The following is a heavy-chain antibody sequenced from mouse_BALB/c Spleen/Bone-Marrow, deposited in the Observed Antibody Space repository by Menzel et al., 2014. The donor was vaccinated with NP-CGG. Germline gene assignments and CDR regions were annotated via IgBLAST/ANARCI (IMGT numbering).Heavy chain of an antibody. CDR1: GYAFNSSW. CDR3: ARWDYGSSPNY. CDR2: IYPGDGDT. D-gene: IGHD1-1*01. V-gene: IGHV1-82*01. J-gene: IGHJ2*01. Sequence: QVQLQQSGPELVKPGASVKISCKASGYAFNSSWMNWVKQRPGQGLEWIGRIYPGDGDTNYNGKFKGKATLTADKSSSTAYMQLSSLTSVDSAVYFCARWDYGSSPNYWGQGTTLTVSS.